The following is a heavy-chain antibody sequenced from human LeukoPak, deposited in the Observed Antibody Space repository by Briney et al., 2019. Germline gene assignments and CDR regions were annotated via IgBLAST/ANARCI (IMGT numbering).Heavy chain of an antibody. V-gene: IGHV1-18*01. J-gene: IGHJ4*02. CDR1: GYTFTTYG. D-gene: IGHD3-10*01. Sequence: ASVKVSCKASGYTFTTYGVTWVRQAPGQGLGWMGWISTYNGNTNYARKLQGRVTMTTDTSTSTAYMELRSLRSDDTAVYYCARATMVRGVTFHPDYWGQGTLVTVSS. CDR2: ISTYNGNT. CDR3: ARATMVRGVTFHPDY.